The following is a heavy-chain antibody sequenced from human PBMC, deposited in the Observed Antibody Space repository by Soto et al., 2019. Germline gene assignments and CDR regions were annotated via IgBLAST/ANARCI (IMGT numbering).Heavy chain of an antibody. CDR2: IYYSGST. Sequence: SETLSLTCTVSGGSISSYYWSWIRQPPGKGLEWIGYIYYSGSTNYNPSLKSRVTISVDTSKNQFSLKLSSVTAADTAVYYCAGGMTGSYYYYHMDVWGKGTTVTVSS. V-gene: IGHV4-59*08. D-gene: IGHD3-9*01. CDR1: GGSISSYY. CDR3: AGGMTGSYYYYHMDV. J-gene: IGHJ6*03.